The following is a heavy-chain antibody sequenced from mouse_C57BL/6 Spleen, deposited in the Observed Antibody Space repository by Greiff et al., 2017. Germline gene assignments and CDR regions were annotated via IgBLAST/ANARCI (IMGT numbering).Heavy chain of an antibody. D-gene: IGHD3-2*02. CDR1: GYTFPSYW. J-gene: IGHJ1*03. Sequence: QVQLQQPGAELVRPGTSVKLSCKASGYTFPSYWMHWVKQRPGQGLEWIGVIDPSDSYTNNNQKFKGKATLTVNTSTSTAYMRLSSPTSEDSAVYYGASLRDSSGDWYFDVWGTGTTVTVSS. CDR3: ASLRDSSGDWYFDV. V-gene: IGHV1-59*01. CDR2: IDPSDSYT.